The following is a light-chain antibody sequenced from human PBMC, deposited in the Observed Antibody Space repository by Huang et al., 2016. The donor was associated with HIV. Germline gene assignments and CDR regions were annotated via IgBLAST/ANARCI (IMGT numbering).Light chain of an antibody. CDR1: RSILYRSNNKNY. CDR3: QQYYSFPYA. Sequence: DIVMTQSPDSLAVSLGERATINCRSSRSILYRSNNKNYVSCYQKKPGQPHKLVIYWASTRESVVPDRFSGGGSGTVFTLTISSLQAEDVAVYYCQQYYSFPYAFGQGTKLEIK. V-gene: IGKV4-1*01. CDR2: WAS. J-gene: IGKJ2*01.